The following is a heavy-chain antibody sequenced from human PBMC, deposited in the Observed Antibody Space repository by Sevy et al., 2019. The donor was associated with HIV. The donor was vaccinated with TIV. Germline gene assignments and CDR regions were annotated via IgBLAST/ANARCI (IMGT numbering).Heavy chain of an antibody. CDR1: GFTFSSYS. V-gene: IGHV3-21*01. CDR2: ISSSSSYI. Sequence: GGSLRLSCAASGFTFSSYSMNWVRQAPGKGLEWVSSISSSSSYIYYADSVKGRFTISRDNAKISLYLQMNSLRAEDTAVYYCARDSPGYSSGWYYWGQGTLVTVSS. CDR3: ARDSPGYSSGWYY. D-gene: IGHD6-19*01. J-gene: IGHJ4*02.